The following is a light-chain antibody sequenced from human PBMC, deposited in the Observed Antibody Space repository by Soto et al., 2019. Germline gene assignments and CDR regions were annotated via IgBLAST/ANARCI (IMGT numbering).Light chain of an antibody. J-gene: IGKJ4*01. V-gene: IGKV1-9*01. Sequence: DIQLTQSPSFLSASVGERVTVTCRASQGITSYLAWYQQKPGKAPKLLIYTASTLQGGVPSRFSGSGSGTEFTLTISSLQPEDFAAYYCQQLNSYPLTFGGGTKVEIK. CDR1: QGITSY. CDR3: QQLNSYPLT. CDR2: TAS.